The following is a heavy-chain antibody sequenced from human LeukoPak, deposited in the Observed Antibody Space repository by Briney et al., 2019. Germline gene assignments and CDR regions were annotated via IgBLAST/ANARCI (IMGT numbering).Heavy chain of an antibody. CDR2: IKQDGSEK. D-gene: IGHD3-10*01. CDR3: ARDYGESDY. J-gene: IGHJ4*02. V-gene: IGHV3-7*01. CDR1: GFTFSSYS. Sequence: GGSLRLSCAASGFTFSSYSMNWVRQAPGKGLEWVANIKQDGSEKYYVDSVKGRFTISRDNAKNSLYLQMNSLRAEDTAVYYCARDYGESDYWGQGTLVTVSS.